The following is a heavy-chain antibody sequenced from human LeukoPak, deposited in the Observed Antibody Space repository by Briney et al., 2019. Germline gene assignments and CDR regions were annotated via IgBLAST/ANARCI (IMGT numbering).Heavy chain of an antibody. CDR1: GGSFSGYY. CDR3: ARGIAYYDFWGGYYKRIKKQGYYYYMDV. Sequence: PSETLSLTCAVYGGSFSGYYWSWIRQPPGKGLEWIGEINHSGSTNYNPSLKSRVTISVDTSKNQFSLKLSSVTAADTTVYYCARGIAYYDFWGGYYKRIKKQGYYYYMDVWGKGTTVTVSS. J-gene: IGHJ6*03. CDR2: INHSGST. D-gene: IGHD3-3*01. V-gene: IGHV4-34*01.